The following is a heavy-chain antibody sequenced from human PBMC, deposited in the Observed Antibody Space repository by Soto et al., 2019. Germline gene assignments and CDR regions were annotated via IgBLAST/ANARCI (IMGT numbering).Heavy chain of an antibody. Sequence: QVQLQESGPGLVKPSQTLSLTCTVSGGSIGSGSYYWSWIRQHPGKGLEWIGYINYNGSTFYIPSLKSRVTTSIDTSTNQFSLKLSSVTAADTAVYYCARAGYDRDGGGYYYFDYWGQGTLVTVSS. D-gene: IGHD3-22*01. J-gene: IGHJ4*02. CDR3: ARAGYDRDGGGYYYFDY. CDR1: GGSIGSGSYY. V-gene: IGHV4-31*03. CDR2: INYNGST.